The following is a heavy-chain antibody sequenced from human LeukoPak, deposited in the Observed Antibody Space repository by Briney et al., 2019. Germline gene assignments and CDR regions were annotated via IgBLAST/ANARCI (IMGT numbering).Heavy chain of an antibody. V-gene: IGHV3-33*01. D-gene: IGHD6-13*01. CDR3: ARAVAAAGPGDL. Sequence: GGSLRISCAASGFTFSSYGMHWVRQAPGKGLEWVAVIWYDGSNKYYADSVKGRFTISRDNSKNTLYLQMNSLRAEDTAVYYCARAVAAAGPGDLWGRGTLVTVSS. CDR1: GFTFSSYG. J-gene: IGHJ2*01. CDR2: IWYDGSNK.